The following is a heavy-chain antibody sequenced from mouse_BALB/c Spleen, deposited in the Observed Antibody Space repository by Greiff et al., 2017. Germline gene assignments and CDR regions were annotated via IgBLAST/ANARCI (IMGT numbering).Heavy chain of an antibody. CDR1: GFSLSTSGMG. V-gene: IGHV8-12*01. J-gene: IGHJ2*01. Sequence: QVTLKVSGPGILQPSQTLSLTCSFSGFSLSTSGMGVSWIRQPSGKGLEWLAHIYWDDDKRDNPSLKRRLTISKDTSRNQVFLKITSVDTADTATYYCARTDGYATSFDYWGQGTTLTVSS. D-gene: IGHD2-3*01. CDR2: IYWDDDK. CDR3: ARTDGYATSFDY.